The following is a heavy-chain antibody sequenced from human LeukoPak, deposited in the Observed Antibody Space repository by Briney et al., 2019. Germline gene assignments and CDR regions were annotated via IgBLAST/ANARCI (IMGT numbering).Heavy chain of an antibody. CDR2: IWYDGSNK. CDR1: GFTFSSYG. CDR3: AGERYCSSTSCYSAGDY. J-gene: IGHJ4*02. V-gene: IGHV3-33*01. Sequence: PGGSLRLSCAASGFTFSSYGMHWVRQAPGKGLEWVAVIWYDGSNKYYADSVKGRFTISRDNSKNTLYLQMNSLRAEDTAVYYCAGERYCSSTSCYSAGDYWGQGTLVTVSS. D-gene: IGHD2-2*01.